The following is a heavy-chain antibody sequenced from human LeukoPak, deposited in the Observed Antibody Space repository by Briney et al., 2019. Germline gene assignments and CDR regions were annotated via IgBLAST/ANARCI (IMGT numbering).Heavy chain of an antibody. V-gene: IGHV3-23*01. D-gene: IGHD6-13*01. CDR2: ISGSGRNT. CDR1: GFTFSSYP. CDR3: AKDRGSRGFDY. J-gene: IGHJ4*02. Sequence: GGSLRLSCAASGFTFSSYPMSWLRQAPGKGLEWVSGISGSGRNTYSADSVTGRVIISRDNSKNTLYLQMNSLRAEDTAVYYCAKDRGSRGFDYWGQGTLVTVSS.